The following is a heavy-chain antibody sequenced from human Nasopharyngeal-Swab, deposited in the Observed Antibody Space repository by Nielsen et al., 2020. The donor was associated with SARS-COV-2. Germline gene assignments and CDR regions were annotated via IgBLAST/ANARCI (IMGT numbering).Heavy chain of an antibody. CDR2: ISAYNGNT. D-gene: IGHD4-17*01. Sequence: WVRQAPGQGLEWMGWISAYNGNTNYAQKLQGRVTMTTDTSTSTAYMELRSLRSDDTAVYYCARDHRIDDYGDHLPGYWGQGTPVTVSS. V-gene: IGHV1-18*01. CDR3: ARDHRIDDYGDHLPGY. J-gene: IGHJ4*02.